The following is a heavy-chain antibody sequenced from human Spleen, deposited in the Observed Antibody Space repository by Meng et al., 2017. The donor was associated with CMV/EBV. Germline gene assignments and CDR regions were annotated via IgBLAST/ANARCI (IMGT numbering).Heavy chain of an antibody. Sequence: ASGFAFSSYVMHWARRAPGKGLGWVAVISYAVSNNYYADSVKGRFTISRDNSRNTLYLQMNSLRAGETAVYYCARASVRLRFGLDYWGQGTLVTVSS. J-gene: IGHJ4*02. CDR2: ISYAVSNN. CDR3: ARASVRLRFGLDY. D-gene: IGHD5-12*01. CDR1: GFAFSSYV. V-gene: IGHV3-30*04.